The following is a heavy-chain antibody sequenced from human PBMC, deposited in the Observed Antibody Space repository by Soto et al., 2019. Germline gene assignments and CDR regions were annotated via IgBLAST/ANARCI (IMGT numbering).Heavy chain of an antibody. Sequence: QVQLVQSGAEVKKPGSSVKVSCKASGGTFSSYAISWVRQAPGQGLEWMGGIIPIFGTADYAQKFQGRVTITADESTSTANRELSSLRSEETAVYCCASVVTQGYYYGMDVWGQGTTVTVSS. D-gene: IGHD2-15*01. V-gene: IGHV1-69*12. CDR2: IIPIFGTA. CDR1: GGTFSSYA. J-gene: IGHJ6*02. CDR3: ASVVTQGYYYGMDV.